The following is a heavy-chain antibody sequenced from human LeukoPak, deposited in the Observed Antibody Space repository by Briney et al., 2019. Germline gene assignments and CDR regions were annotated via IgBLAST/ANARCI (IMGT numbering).Heavy chain of an antibody. CDR2: IYYSGST. V-gene: IGHV4-59*08. Sequence: SETLSLTCTVSGGSISSYYWSWIRQPPGKGLEWIGYIYYSGSTNYNPSLKSRVTISVDTSKNQFSLKLSSVTAADTAVYYCARHKGYIVATYIDCWGQGTLVTVSS. CDR3: ARHKGYIVATYIDC. CDR1: GGSISSYY. D-gene: IGHD5-12*01. J-gene: IGHJ4*02.